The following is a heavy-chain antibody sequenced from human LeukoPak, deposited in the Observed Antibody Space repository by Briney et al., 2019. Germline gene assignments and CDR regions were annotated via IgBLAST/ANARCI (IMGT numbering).Heavy chain of an antibody. CDR1: GFTVSNNY. D-gene: IGHD1-26*01. CDR2: TNTDGSEK. Sequence: GGSLRLSCVVSGFTVSNNYMTWVRQAPGKGLEWVANTNTDGSEKYYVDSVKGRVTISRDNAMNFLYLQLNSLRVDDTAVYYCARDSGSCRGCAFDIWGQGTVVTVSS. J-gene: IGHJ3*02. CDR3: ARDSGSCRGCAFDI. V-gene: IGHV3-7*01.